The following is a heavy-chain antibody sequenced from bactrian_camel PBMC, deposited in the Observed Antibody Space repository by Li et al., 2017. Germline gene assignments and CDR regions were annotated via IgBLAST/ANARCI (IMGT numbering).Heavy chain of an antibody. CDR3: VLDGAYSFGL. Sequence: VQLVESGGGSVQSGGSLRLSCAASGYTFSTYYLSWVRQAPGKGLEWVSAVHSGGADTCYADSVKGRFTISQDKAKSALFLQMTSLKPEDTAVYYCVLDGAYSFGLWGQGTQVTVS. CDR1: GYTFSTYY. J-gene: IGHJ6*01. D-gene: IGHD1*01. CDR2: VHSGGADT. V-gene: IGHV3S42*01.